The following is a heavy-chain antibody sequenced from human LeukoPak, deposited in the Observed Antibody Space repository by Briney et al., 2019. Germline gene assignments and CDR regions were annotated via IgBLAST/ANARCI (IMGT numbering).Heavy chain of an antibody. CDR3: ARDRGVSGWRHRGFDY. CDR2: IIPIFGTA. Sequence: SVKVSCKASGGTFSSYAISWVRQAPGQALEWMGRIIPIFGTANYAQKFQGRVTITTDESTSTACMELSSLRSEDTPVYYSARDRGVSGWRHRGFDYWGQGTLVTVSS. V-gene: IGHV1-69*05. J-gene: IGHJ4*02. CDR1: GGTFSSYA. D-gene: IGHD6-19*01.